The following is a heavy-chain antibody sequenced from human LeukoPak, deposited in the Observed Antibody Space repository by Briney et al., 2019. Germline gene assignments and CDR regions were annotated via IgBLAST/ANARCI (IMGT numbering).Heavy chain of an antibody. CDR2: IRYDRSNK. CDR1: GFTFSSYG. V-gene: IGHV3-30*02. Sequence: PGGSLRLSCAASGFTFSSYGMHWVRQAPGKGLEWVAFIRYDRSNKYYADSVKGRFTISRDNSKNTLYLQMNSLRAEDTAVYYCAKGVGYQLPREYYFDYWGQGTLVTVSS. J-gene: IGHJ4*02. D-gene: IGHD2-2*01. CDR3: AKGVGYQLPREYYFDY.